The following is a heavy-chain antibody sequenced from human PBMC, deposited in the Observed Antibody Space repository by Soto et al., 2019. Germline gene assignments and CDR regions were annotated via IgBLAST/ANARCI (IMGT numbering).Heavy chain of an antibody. V-gene: IGHV4-34*01. CDR3: ARGRSGDYYRPPYFDY. CDR1: GGSFSGYY. J-gene: IGHJ4*02. Sequence: SETLSLTCAVYGGSFSGYYWSWIRQPPGKGLEWIGEINHSGSTNYNPSLKSRVTISVDTSKNQFSLKLSSVTAADTAGYYCARGRSGDYYRPPYFDYWGQGTLVTVSS. CDR2: INHSGST. D-gene: IGHD3-22*01.